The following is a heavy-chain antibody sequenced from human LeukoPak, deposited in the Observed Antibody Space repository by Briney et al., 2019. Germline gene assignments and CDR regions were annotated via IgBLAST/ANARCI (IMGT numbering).Heavy chain of an antibody. D-gene: IGHD3-10*01. V-gene: IGHV4-30-2*01. J-gene: IGHJ5*02. CDR2: IYHSGST. Sequence: SETLFLTCAVSGGSISSGGYSWSWIRQPPGKGLEWIGYIYHSGSTYYNPSLKSRVTISVDRSKNQFSLKLSSVTAADTAVYYCARGASMVRGVITWFDPWGQGTLVTVSS. CDR1: GGSISSGGYS. CDR3: ARGASMVRGVITWFDP.